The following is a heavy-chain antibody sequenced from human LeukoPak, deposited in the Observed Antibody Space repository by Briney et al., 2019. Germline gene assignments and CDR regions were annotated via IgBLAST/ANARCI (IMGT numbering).Heavy chain of an antibody. V-gene: IGHV1-2*02. Sequence: ASVTVSCKASGYTFTGYYMHWVRQAPGPGIEWMGWINPNSGGTNYAQKFQGRVTMTRDTSISTAYMELSRLRSDDTAVYYCARGEYYYDSSGYNTKDYWGQGTLVTVSS. CDR2: INPNSGGT. CDR1: GYTFTGYY. D-gene: IGHD3-22*01. J-gene: IGHJ4*02. CDR3: ARGEYYYDSSGYNTKDY.